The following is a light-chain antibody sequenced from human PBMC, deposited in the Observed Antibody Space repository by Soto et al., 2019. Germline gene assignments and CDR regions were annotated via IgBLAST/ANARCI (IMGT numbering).Light chain of an antibody. Sequence: QSVLTQPPSASGAPGQMVTISCSGSSSNIGTKFVYWYQQLPGTAPKLLIYLNSQRPSGVPDRFSGSKSGTSASLAISGLRSEDEADYYCAAWDGSLSAWVFGGGTKVTVL. CDR3: AAWDGSLSAWV. CDR2: LNS. V-gene: IGLV1-47*01. J-gene: IGLJ3*02. CDR1: SSNIGTKF.